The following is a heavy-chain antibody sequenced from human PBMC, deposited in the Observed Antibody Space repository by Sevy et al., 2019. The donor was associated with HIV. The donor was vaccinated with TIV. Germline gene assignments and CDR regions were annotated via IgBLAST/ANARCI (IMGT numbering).Heavy chain of an antibody. CDR1: GFTFNNHA. Sequence: GGSLRLSCTTSGFTFNNHAMTWVRQAPGQGLEWVSTISGGGDTNYADSVKGRFTISRDNSKNTLFLQMNSLRAEDTALYYCAKDHYTAVPIFGVVPPGYYGLDVWGQRTTVTVSS. J-gene: IGHJ6*02. V-gene: IGHV3-23*01. D-gene: IGHD3-3*01. CDR3: AKDHYTAVPIFGVVPPGYYGLDV. CDR2: ISGGGDT.